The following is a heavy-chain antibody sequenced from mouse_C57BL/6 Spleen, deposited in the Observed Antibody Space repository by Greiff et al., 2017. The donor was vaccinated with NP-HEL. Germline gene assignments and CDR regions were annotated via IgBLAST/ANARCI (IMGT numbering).Heavy chain of an antibody. CDR2: IYPSDSET. CDR1: GYTFTSYW. CDR3: ARRGAAQAPGY. D-gene: IGHD3-2*02. V-gene: IGHV1-61*01. Sequence: QVQLQQPGAELVRPGSSVKLSCKASGYTFTSYWMDWVKQRPGQGLEWIGNIYPSDSETHYNQKFKDKATLTVDKSSSTAYMQLSSLTSEDSAVYYCARRGAAQAPGYWGQGTTLTVSS. J-gene: IGHJ2*01.